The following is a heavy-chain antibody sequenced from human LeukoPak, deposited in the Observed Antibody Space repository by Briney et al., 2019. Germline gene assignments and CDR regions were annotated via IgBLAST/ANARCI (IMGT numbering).Heavy chain of an antibody. V-gene: IGHV3-48*03. D-gene: IGHD3-22*01. J-gene: IGHJ4*02. CDR2: ISSSGSTI. Sequence: PGGSLRLSCAASGFTFSSYEMNWVRQAPGKGLEWVSYISSSGSTIYYADSVKGRFTISRDNAKNSLYLQMNSLRADDTAVYYCARAGYHHRSGFYAPYWGQGTLVTVSA. CDR3: ARAGYHHRSGFYAPY. CDR1: GFTFSSYE.